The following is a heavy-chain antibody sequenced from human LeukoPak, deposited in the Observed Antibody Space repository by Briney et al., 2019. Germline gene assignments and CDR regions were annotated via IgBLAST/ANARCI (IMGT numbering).Heavy chain of an antibody. V-gene: IGHV4-34*01. CDR2: INHSGST. J-gene: IGHJ4*02. Sequence: SETLSLTCAVYGGSFSGYYWSWIRQPPGKGLEWIGEINHSGSTNYNPSLKSRVTISVDTSKNQFSLKLSSVTAADTAVYYCARDFDYWGQGTLVTVSS. CDR1: GGSFSGYY. CDR3: ARDFDY. D-gene: IGHD3-3*01.